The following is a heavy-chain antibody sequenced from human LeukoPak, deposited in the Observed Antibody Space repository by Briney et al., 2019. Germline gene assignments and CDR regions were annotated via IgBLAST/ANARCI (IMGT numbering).Heavy chain of an antibody. V-gene: IGHV5-51*01. CDR3: ARKLALSGGWYFDY. D-gene: IGHD6-19*01. Sequence: RGESLKISCKGSGYIFTSYWIAWVRQMPGKGLEWMGIIYPGDSDTRYSPSFQGQVTISADKSISTAYLQWSSLKASDTAMYYCARKLALSGGWYFDYWGQGTLVTVSS. CDR1: GYIFTSYW. J-gene: IGHJ4*02. CDR2: IYPGDSDT.